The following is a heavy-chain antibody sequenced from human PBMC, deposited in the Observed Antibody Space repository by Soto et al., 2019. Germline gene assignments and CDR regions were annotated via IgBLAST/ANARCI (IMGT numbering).Heavy chain of an antibody. D-gene: IGHD3-3*01. CDR1: GGSFSGYY. CDR3: ARGQGLTIFGVVTKRRFYYMDV. V-gene: IGHV4-34*01. J-gene: IGHJ6*03. CDR2: IIHSGST. Sequence: SETLSLTCAVYGGSFSGYYWSWIRQPPGKGLEWIGEIIHSGSTNYNPSLKSRVTISVDTSKNQFSLKLSSVTAADTAVYYCARGQGLTIFGVVTKRRFYYMDVWGKGTTVTVSS.